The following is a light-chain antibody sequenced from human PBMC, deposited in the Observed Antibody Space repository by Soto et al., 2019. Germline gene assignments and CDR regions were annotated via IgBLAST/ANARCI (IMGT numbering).Light chain of an antibody. V-gene: IGKV1-5*03. CDR1: QTISSW. Sequence: DIQMTPSPSTLSASVIDRVTITCRASQTISSWLAWFQQRPGRAPKFLIYKASSLKNGVPLRFSGSGSGTDFTFTISSLQPEDIATYYCQQYDNLPLTFGGGTKVDIK. CDR3: QQYDNLPLT. J-gene: IGKJ4*01. CDR2: KAS.